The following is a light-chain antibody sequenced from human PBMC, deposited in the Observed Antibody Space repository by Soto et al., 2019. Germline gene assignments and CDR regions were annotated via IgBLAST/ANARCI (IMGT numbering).Light chain of an antibody. CDR3: QHYGSSQGT. CDR1: QSVSSH. Sequence: EIVLTQSPATLSLSPGERATLSCRASQSVSSHLAWYQQKPGQSPRLLIYDASNRATGIPDRFSGSGSGTDFTLTISRLEPEDFAVYYCQHYGSSQGTFGQGTKVDIK. J-gene: IGKJ1*01. CDR2: DAS. V-gene: IGKV3-20*01.